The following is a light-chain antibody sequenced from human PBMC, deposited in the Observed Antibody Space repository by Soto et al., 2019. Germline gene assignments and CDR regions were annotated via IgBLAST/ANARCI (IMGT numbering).Light chain of an antibody. J-gene: IGKJ1*01. CDR3: QQYDSYSRT. V-gene: IGKV1-5*03. Sequence: DIQMTQSPSTLSASVGDRVTITCRASQSISSWLAWYQQKPGKAPKLLIYKAPRLICGAPSRFSGSGSGTAFTLTVSSVQPDDFATYHCQQYDSYSRTFGHGTKVEIK. CDR1: QSISSW. CDR2: KAP.